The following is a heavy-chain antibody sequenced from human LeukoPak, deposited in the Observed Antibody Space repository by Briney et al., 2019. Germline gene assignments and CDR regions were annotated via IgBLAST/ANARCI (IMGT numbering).Heavy chain of an antibody. CDR2: INLNSGGT. Sequence: ASVKVSCKASGYTFTDYFMHWVRQAPGQGLEWMGWINLNSGGTHYAQKFQGRVTMTRDTSISTAYMELSRLRSDDTAVYYCARDPGYSSPGGDYWGQGTLVTVSS. CDR3: ARDPGYSSPGGDY. J-gene: IGHJ4*02. D-gene: IGHD5-18*01. CDR1: GYTFTDYF. V-gene: IGHV1-2*02.